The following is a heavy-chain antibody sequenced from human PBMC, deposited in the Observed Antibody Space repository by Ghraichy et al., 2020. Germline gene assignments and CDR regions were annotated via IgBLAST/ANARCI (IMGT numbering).Heavy chain of an antibody. V-gene: IGHV3-23*01. J-gene: IGHJ4*02. D-gene: IGHD2-15*01. CDR2: IAGSGGNT. Sequence: GESLNISCAASGLIFSSYAMTWVRQAPGKGLEWVSAIAGSGGNTYYADFAEGRFTISRDNSRNTLYLQINSLRAEDTAVYYCAKEDAVSAVPDYWGQGTLVTVSS. CDR3: AKEDAVSAVPDY. CDR1: GLIFSSYA.